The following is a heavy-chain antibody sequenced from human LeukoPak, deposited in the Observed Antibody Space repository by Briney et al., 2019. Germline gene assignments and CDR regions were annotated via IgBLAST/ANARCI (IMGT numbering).Heavy chain of an antibody. CDR3: ARDFRVRYYGSGSYSY. V-gene: IGHV1-2*02. Sequence: ASVKVSCKASGYTFTGYYMHWVRQAPGQGLEWMGWINPNSGGTNYAQKFQGRVTMTRDTSISTAYMELSRLRSDDTAVYYCARDFRVRYYGSGSYSYWGQGTLVTVSS. D-gene: IGHD3-10*01. CDR2: INPNSGGT. J-gene: IGHJ4*02. CDR1: GYTFTGYY.